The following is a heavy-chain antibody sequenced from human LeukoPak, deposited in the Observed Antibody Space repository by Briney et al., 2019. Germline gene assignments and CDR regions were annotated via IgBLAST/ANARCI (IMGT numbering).Heavy chain of an antibody. CDR2: IYTSGTT. D-gene: IGHD4-23*01. J-gene: IGHJ2*01. CDR1: NGSISSYY. Sequence: PSETLSLTCAVSNGSISSYYWSWIRQPAGKGLEWIGHIYTSGTTNYNPSLKSRVTTSVDTPKNQFSLKLSSVTAADTAVYYCARVYGGISLWYFDLWGRGTLVTVSS. CDR3: ARVYGGISLWYFDL. V-gene: IGHV4-4*07.